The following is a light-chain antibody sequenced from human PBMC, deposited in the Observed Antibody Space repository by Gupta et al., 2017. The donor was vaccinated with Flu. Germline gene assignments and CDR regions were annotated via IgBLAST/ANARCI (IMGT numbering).Light chain of an antibody. CDR3: QQRSNWPPIT. V-gene: IGKV3-11*01. Sequence: DIVLTQSPATLSLSPGERATLSCRASQSVSSYLAWYQQKPGQAPRLLIYDASNRATGIPARFSGSGSGTDFTLTISSLEPEDFAVYYCQQRSNWPPITFGQGTRLGIK. CDR2: DAS. J-gene: IGKJ5*01. CDR1: QSVSSY.